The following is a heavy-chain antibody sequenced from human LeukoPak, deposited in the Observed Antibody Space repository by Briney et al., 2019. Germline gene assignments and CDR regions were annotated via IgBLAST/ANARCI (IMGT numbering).Heavy chain of an antibody. J-gene: IGHJ4*02. Sequence: RSETLSLTCTLSRGSIRTYYWSWLRQPPRKRLEWIGYIYYSGSTNYNPSLKSRVTISVDTSKHQFSLKLSSVTAADTAVYYCARGATSLSYFDSRGQGTLVTVSS. CDR1: RGSIRTYY. V-gene: IGHV4-59*01. D-gene: IGHD2/OR15-2a*01. CDR2: IYYSGST. CDR3: ARGATSLSYFDS.